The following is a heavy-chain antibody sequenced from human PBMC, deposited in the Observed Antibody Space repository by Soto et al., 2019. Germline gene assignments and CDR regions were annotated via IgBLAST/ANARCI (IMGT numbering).Heavy chain of an antibody. V-gene: IGHV4-4*02. CDR3: ARSLWVEEDYFDY. D-gene: IGHD3-10*01. CDR1: GGSVSSANW. Sequence: QVQLQESGPGLVKPAGTLSLTCAVSGGSVSSANWWIWVRPPPGQGLEWIGAIDHSVSTNYNPSLKMRVTRSVASSKNQFSPKLSSVTAADPAVYYCARSLWVEEDYFDYWGQGTPVTVSS. J-gene: IGHJ4*02. CDR2: IDHSVST.